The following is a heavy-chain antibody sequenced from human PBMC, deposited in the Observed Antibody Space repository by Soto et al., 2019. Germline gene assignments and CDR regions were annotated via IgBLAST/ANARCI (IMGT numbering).Heavy chain of an antibody. Sequence: QITLKEAGPTLVKPTQTLTLTCTVSGFSLSTRGVVVGWIRQPPGKAPEWLAFIYWNDDKRYSPSLKSRLTITKDTSRDQVVLTMTNMDPVDTATYYCAHRRTVTLIDYWGQGTLVTVSS. D-gene: IGHD4-17*01. J-gene: IGHJ4*02. CDR1: GFSLSTRGVV. CDR3: AHRRTVTLIDY. CDR2: IYWNDDK. V-gene: IGHV2-5*01.